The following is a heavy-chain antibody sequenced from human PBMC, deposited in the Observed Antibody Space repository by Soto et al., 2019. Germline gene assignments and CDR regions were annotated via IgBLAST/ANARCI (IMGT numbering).Heavy chain of an antibody. V-gene: IGHV4-39*01. Sequence: QLQLQESGPGLVKPSETLSLTCTVSGDFITTSGSYWGWIRQPPGKGLEWIGSFSYSGGAYYNPSLKSLVTISVDTSKNQFSLKLSSVTAADTAVYYCARQNTYGYLDFWGQGTLVTVSS. CDR2: FSYSGGA. J-gene: IGHJ4*02. CDR1: GDFITTSGSY. D-gene: IGHD5-18*01. CDR3: ARQNTYGYLDF.